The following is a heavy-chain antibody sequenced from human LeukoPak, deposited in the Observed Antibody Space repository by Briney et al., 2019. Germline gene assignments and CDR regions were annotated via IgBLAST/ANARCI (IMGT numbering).Heavy chain of an antibody. J-gene: IGHJ6*03. CDR2: IFTSGST. V-gene: IGHV4-4*07. CDR1: GDSISNYY. Sequence: PSETLSLTCTVSGDSISNYYWSWIRQPAGKGLEWIGRIFTSGSTNYNASLKSRAAISLDKSKNQFSLTLRSVTAADTALYYCAREPGGYAVHYYMDVWGKGTTVTVSS. D-gene: IGHD5-12*01. CDR3: AREPGGYAVHYYMDV.